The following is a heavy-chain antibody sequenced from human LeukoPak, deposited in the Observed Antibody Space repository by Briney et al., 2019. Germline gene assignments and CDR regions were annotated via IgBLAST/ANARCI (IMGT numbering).Heavy chain of an antibody. Sequence: ASVKVSCKASGYTFTSYYMHWVRQAPGQGLEWMGWMNPNSGNTGYAQKFQGRVTITADESTSTAYMELSSLRSEDTAVYYCARVFTYDDYWGQGTLVTVSS. CDR2: MNPNSGNT. CDR3: ARVFTYDDY. J-gene: IGHJ4*02. D-gene: IGHD3-3*01. V-gene: IGHV1-8*03. CDR1: GYTFTSYY.